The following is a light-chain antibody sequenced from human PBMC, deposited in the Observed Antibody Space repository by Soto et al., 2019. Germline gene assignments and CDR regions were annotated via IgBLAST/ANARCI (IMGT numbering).Light chain of an antibody. J-gene: IGKJ2*01. CDR3: QQYKKWPYT. CDR2: GAS. Sequence: DIVMTQSPATLSVSPGETAALSCRAGQSVGRNFAWYQQKPGQAPRLLIYGASTRATDIPARFRGSGSGTEFTLTIGSLQSEDFAIYYCQQYKKWPYTFGQGTKLEIK. CDR1: QSVGRN. V-gene: IGKV3-15*01.